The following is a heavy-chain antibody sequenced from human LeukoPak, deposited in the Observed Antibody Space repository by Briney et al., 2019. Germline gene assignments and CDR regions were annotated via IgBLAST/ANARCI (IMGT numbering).Heavy chain of an antibody. CDR2: ISAYNGNT. V-gene: IGHV1-18*01. Sequence: ASVKVSCKASGYTFTSYGISWVRQGPGQGLEWMGWISAYNGNTNYAHKLQGRVTMTTYTSRTTAYMELRSLRSDDTAVYYCARSLGDSSGYYPTGYYYYYMDVWGKGTTVTVSS. D-gene: IGHD3-22*01. CDR3: ARSLGDSSGYYPTGYYYYYMDV. J-gene: IGHJ6*03. CDR1: GYTFTSYG.